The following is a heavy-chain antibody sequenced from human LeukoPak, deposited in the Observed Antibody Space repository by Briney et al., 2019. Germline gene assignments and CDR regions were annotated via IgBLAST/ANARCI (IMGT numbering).Heavy chain of an antibody. V-gene: IGHV1-8*02. CDR3: AIELLWFGEP. J-gene: IGHJ4*02. D-gene: IGHD3-10*01. CDR1: GYTFTSYY. CDR2: MNPNSGNT. Sequence: ASVKVSCKASGYTFTSYYMHWVRQAPGQGLEWMGWMNPNSGNTGYAQKFQGRVTMTRNTSISTAYMELSSLRSEDTAVYYCAIELLWFGEPWGQGTLVTVSS.